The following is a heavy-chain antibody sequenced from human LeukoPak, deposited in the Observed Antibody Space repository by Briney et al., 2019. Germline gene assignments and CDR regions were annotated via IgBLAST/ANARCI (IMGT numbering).Heavy chain of an antibody. Sequence: SETLSLTCAVYGGSFSGCYWSWIRQPPGKGLEWIGEINHSGSTNYNPSLKSRVTISVDTSKNQFSLKLSSVTAADTAVYYCARRARGSGYGQAYFDHWGQGTLVTVSS. V-gene: IGHV4-34*01. J-gene: IGHJ4*02. CDR1: GGSFSGCY. CDR2: INHSGST. D-gene: IGHD5-12*01. CDR3: ARRARGSGYGQAYFDH.